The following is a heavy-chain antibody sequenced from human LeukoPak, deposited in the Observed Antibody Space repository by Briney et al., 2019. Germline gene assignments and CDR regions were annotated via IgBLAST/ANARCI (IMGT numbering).Heavy chain of an antibody. V-gene: IGHV1-2*06. D-gene: IGHD1-14*01. CDR2: INPNSGGT. CDR1: GYTFTGYY. Sequence: ASVKVSCRASGYTFTGYYMHWVRQAPGQGLEWMGRINPNSGGTNYAQKFQGRVTMTTDTSTGTAYMELRSLRSDDTAVYYCARDGRRSRRFDYWGQGTLVTVSS. J-gene: IGHJ4*02. CDR3: ARDGRRSRRFDY.